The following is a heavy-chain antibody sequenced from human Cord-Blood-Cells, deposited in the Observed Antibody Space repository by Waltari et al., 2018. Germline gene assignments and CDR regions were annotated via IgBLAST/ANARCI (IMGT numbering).Heavy chain of an antibody. V-gene: IGHV3-73*01. CDR3: TRGNDYGDY. CDR1: GSTFTGLV. Sequence: EVQLVESGGGLFQPGGSLKLSCAPLGSTFTGLVSHWVRQASGKGLDLVGRIRSKANSYATAYAASVKGRFTISRDDSKNTAYLQMNSLKTEDTAVYYCTRGNDYGDYWGQEPWSPSPQ. CDR2: IRSKANSYAT. J-gene: IGHJ4*01. D-gene: IGHD2-8*01.